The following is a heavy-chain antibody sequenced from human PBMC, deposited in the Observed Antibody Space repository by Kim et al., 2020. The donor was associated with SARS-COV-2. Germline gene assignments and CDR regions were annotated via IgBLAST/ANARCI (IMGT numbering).Heavy chain of an antibody. CDR3: ARADIVVVTAIPYYYYGMDV. J-gene: IGHJ6*02. Sequence: ASVKVSCKASGYTFTSYGISWVRQAPGQGLEWMGWISAYNGNTNYAQKLQGRVTMTTDTSTSTAYMELMSLRSDDTAVYYCARADIVVVTAIPYYYYGMDVWGQGTTVTVAS. D-gene: IGHD2-21*02. V-gene: IGHV1-18*01. CDR1: GYTFTSYG. CDR2: ISAYNGNT.